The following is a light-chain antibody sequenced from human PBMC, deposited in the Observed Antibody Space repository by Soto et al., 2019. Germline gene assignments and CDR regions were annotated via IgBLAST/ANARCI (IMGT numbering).Light chain of an antibody. Sequence: DIQLTQSPSFLSASVGDRVTITCRASQGISSYLAWYQQKPGKAPKLLIYAATTLQSGVPSRFRGSGSGTEFTLTIRSLQPEDFATYYCQQLNSYPRLTFGGGTKVEIK. J-gene: IGKJ4*01. V-gene: IGKV1-9*01. CDR1: QGISSY. CDR3: QQLNSYPRLT. CDR2: AAT.